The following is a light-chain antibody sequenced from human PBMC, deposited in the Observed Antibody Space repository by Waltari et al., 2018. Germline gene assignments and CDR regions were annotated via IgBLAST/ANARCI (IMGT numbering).Light chain of an antibody. CDR1: NSNIGSNT. V-gene: IGLV1-44*01. Sequence: QSVLAQPPSASGTPGQRITISCSGSNSNIGSNTVNWYQQFPGTAPRRLIYRNNQRPSGVPDRFSASQSGSSAALAIYGLHSEDEADYYWSTWDDRLTGVVFGGGTKVTVL. CDR2: RNN. J-gene: IGLJ2*01. CDR3: STWDDRLTGVV.